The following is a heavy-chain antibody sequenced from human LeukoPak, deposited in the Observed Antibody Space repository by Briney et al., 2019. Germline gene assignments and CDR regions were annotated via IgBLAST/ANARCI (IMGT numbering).Heavy chain of an antibody. CDR1: GFTFSSYG. Sequence: PGGSLRLSCAASGFTFSSYGMHWVRQAPGKGLEWVVFIRYDGSNKYYADSVKGRFTISRDNAKNSLYLQMNSLRAEDTAVYYCAKANNYYDSSGYYYGGWFDPWGQGTLVTVSS. J-gene: IGHJ5*02. V-gene: IGHV3-30*02. CDR3: AKANNYYDSSGYYYGGWFDP. D-gene: IGHD3-22*01. CDR2: IRYDGSNK.